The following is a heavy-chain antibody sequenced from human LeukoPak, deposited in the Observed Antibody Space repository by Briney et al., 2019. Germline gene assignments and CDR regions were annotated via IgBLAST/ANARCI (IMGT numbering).Heavy chain of an antibody. D-gene: IGHD3-3*01. CDR3: ARWRVLNWFDP. V-gene: IGHV4-34*01. J-gene: IGHJ5*02. Sequence: SETLSLTCAVYGGSFSGYYWSWIRQPPGKGLEWIGEINHSGSTNYNPSLKSRVAISVDTSKNQFSLKLSSVTAADTAVYHCARWRVLNWFDPWGQGTLVTVSS. CDR2: INHSGST. CDR1: GGSFSGYY.